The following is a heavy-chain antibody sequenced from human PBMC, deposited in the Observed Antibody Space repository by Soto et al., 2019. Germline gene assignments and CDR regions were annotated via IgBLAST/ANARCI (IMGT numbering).Heavy chain of an antibody. CDR1: GFTFSSYG. Sequence: GGSLRLSCAASGFTFSSYGMHWVRQAPGKGLEWVAVISYDGSNKYYADSVKGRFTISRDNSKNTLYLQMNSLRAEDTAVYYCAKDQYYDFWRPTHYGMDVWGQGTTVTVSS. CDR3: AKDQYYDFWRPTHYGMDV. CDR2: ISYDGSNK. J-gene: IGHJ6*02. V-gene: IGHV3-30*18. D-gene: IGHD3-3*01.